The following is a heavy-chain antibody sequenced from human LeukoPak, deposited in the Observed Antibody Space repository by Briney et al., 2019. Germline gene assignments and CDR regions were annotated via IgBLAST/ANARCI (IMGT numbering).Heavy chain of an antibody. CDR2: IWYDGSYK. D-gene: IGHD6-13*01. J-gene: IGHJ6*02. CDR3: ARGQQLLHPHYYYYGMDV. V-gene: IGHV3-33*08. CDR1: GFTFSNYG. Sequence: PGGSLILSCAASGFTFSNYGMHWVRPAPGKGLEWVALIWYDGSYKYYGESVKGRFTISRDNSKNTLYLQMSGLRAEDTAVYSCARGQQLLHPHYYYYGMDVWGQGTTVTVSS.